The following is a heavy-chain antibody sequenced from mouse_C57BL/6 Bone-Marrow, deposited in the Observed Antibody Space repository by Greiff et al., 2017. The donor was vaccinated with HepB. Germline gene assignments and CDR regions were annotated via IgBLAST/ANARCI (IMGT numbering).Heavy chain of an antibody. J-gene: IGHJ1*03. CDR1: GYSFTSGYY. Sequence: EVQLQQSGPGLVKPSQSLSLTCSVTGYSFTSGYYWYLIRQFPGNKLEWMGYISYDGSNNYNPSLKNRISITRDTSKNQVFLKLNSVTTEDTATYYCARDGSGYLGGDWGTGTTVTVSS. CDR3: ARDGSGYLGGD. V-gene: IGHV3-6*01. D-gene: IGHD3-2*02. CDR2: ISYDGSN.